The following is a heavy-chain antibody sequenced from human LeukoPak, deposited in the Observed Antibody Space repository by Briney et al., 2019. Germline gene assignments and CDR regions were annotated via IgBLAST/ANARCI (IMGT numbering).Heavy chain of an antibody. CDR2: IWYDGSNK. J-gene: IGHJ4*02. V-gene: IGHV3-33*01. CDR3: ARLHDYGDYLDY. Sequence: GGSLRLACAASGFTFSSYGMHWVRQAPGKGLEWVAVIWYDGSNKYYADSVKGRFTISRDNSKNTLYLQMNSLRAEDTAVYYCARLHDYGDYLDYWGQGTLVTVSP. D-gene: IGHD4-17*01. CDR1: GFTFSSYG.